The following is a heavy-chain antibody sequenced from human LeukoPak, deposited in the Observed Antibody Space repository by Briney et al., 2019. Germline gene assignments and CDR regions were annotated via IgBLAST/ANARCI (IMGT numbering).Heavy chain of an antibody. D-gene: IGHD6-19*01. CDR2: MNPSSGNT. Sequence: ASVKVSCKASGYTFTSYDINWVRQATGQGLEWMGWMNPSSGNTGYAQKFQGRVTMTRNTSKSTAYMELSSLRSEGTAVYYCARTRRTAARAVADYWGQGTLVTVSS. V-gene: IGHV1-8*01. CDR3: ARTRRTAARAVADY. CDR1: GYTFTSYD. J-gene: IGHJ4*02.